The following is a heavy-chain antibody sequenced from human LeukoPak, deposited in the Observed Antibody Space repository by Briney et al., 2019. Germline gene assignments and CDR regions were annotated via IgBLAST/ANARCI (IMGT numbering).Heavy chain of an antibody. J-gene: IGHJ6*03. CDR1: GFTFSSYS. D-gene: IGHD4-23*01. CDR3: ARHSPNEFYGGNYYYYYMDV. CDR2: ISSSSSYI. Sequence: PGGSLRLSCAASGFTFSSYSMNWVRQAPGKGLEWVSSISSSSSYIYYADSVKGRFTISRDNAKNSLYLQMNSLRAEDTAVYYCARHSPNEFYGGNYYYYYMDVWGKGTTVTVSS. V-gene: IGHV3-21*04.